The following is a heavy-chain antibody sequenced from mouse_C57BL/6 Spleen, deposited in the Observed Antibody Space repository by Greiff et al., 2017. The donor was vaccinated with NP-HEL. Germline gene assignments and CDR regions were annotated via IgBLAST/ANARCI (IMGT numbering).Heavy chain of an antibody. J-gene: IGHJ4*01. V-gene: IGHV14-4*01. Sequence: VQLKQSGAELVRPGASVKLSCTASGFNIKDDYMHWVKQRPEQGLEWIGWIDPENGDTEYASKFQGKATITADTSSNTAYLQLSSLTSEDTAVYYCTTGDAMDYWGQGTSVTVSS. CDR1: GFNIKDDY. CDR2: IDPENGDT. CDR3: TTGDAMDY.